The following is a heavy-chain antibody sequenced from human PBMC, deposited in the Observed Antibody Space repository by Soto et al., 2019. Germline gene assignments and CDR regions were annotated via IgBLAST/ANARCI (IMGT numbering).Heavy chain of an antibody. J-gene: IGHJ5*02. V-gene: IGHV1-46*01. CDR2: INPSGGST. D-gene: IGHD6-13*01. CDR1: GYTFTSYY. Sequence: ASVKVSCKASGYTFTSYYMHWVRQAPGQGLEWMGIINPSGGSTSYAQKFQGRVTMTRDTSTSTVYMELSSLRSEDTAVYYCARDLSSSWPTKRFDPWGQGTLVTVSS. CDR3: ARDLSSSWPTKRFDP.